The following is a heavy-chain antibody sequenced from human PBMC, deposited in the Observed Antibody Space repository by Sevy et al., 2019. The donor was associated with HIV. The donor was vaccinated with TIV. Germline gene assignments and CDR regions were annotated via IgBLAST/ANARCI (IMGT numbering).Heavy chain of an antibody. V-gene: IGHV3-33*01. CDR3: ARDEGRWFGELSYYRNYYYGMDV. J-gene: IGHJ6*02. Sequence: GGSLRLSCAASGFTFSSYGMHWVRQAPGKGLEWVAVIWYDGSNKYYADSVKGRFTISRDNSKNTLYLQMNSLRAEDTAVDYCARDEGRWFGELSYYRNYYYGMDVWGQGTTVTVSS. CDR2: IWYDGSNK. CDR1: GFTFSSYG. D-gene: IGHD3-10*01.